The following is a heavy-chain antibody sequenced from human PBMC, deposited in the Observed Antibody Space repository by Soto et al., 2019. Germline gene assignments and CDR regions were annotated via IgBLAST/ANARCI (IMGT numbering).Heavy chain of an antibody. CDR1: GFTFSSYG. Sequence: GGSLRLSCAASGFTFSSYGMHWVRQAPGKGLEWVAVISYDGSNKYYADSVKGRFTISRDNSKNTLYLQMNSLRAEDTAVYYCAKEPGTTHYYGMDVWDQGTTVTVSS. CDR3: AKEPGTTHYYGMDV. V-gene: IGHV3-30*18. CDR2: ISYDGSNK. J-gene: IGHJ6*02. D-gene: IGHD1-7*01.